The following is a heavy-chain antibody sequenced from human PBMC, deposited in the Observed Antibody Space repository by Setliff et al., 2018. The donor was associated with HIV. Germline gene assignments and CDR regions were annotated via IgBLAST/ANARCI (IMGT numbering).Heavy chain of an antibody. V-gene: IGHV4-31*03. CDR3: ARGPPAEDYYYYMDV. J-gene: IGHJ6*03. CDR1: GGSISGGNHY. CDR2: IYNSGGT. Sequence: PSETLSLTCTVSGGSISGGNHYWSWIRQHPGKGLEWIGYIYNSGGTYYNPSLKSRVTISVDTSKRQFSLNLTSVTAADTAVYYCARGPPAEDYYYYMDVWDKGTTVTVSS.